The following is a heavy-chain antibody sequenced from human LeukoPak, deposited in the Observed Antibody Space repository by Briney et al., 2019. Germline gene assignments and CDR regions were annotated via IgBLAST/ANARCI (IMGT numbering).Heavy chain of an antibody. CDR1: GFTFSSYS. CDR2: ISSSSSYI. Sequence: GGSLRLSCAASGFTFSSYSMNWVRQAPGKGLEWVSSISSSSSYIYYADSVKGRFTISRDNAKNSLYLQMNSLRAEETAVYYCARDPTVVTPGYWGQGTLVTVSS. V-gene: IGHV3-21*01. D-gene: IGHD4-23*01. CDR3: ARDPTVVTPGY. J-gene: IGHJ4*02.